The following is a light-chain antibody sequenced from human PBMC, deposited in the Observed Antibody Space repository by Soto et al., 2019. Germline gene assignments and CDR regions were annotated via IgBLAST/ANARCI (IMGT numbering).Light chain of an antibody. CDR3: AAWDDSLKGWL. CDR2: SNN. Sequence: QSVLTQSPSASGTPGQRVTVSCSGSSSNIGRNTVNWYQQLPGTAPKLLIYSNNQRPSGVPDRFSGSKSGTSASLAISGLQSEDEADYYCAAWDDSLKGWLFGGGTKLTVL. J-gene: IGLJ3*02. V-gene: IGLV1-44*01. CDR1: SSNIGRNT.